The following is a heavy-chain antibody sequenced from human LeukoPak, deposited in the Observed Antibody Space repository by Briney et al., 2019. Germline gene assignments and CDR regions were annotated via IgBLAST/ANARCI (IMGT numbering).Heavy chain of an antibody. CDR2: INHSGST. CDR1: GGSISSYY. Sequence: SQTLSLTCTVSGGSISSYYWSWIRQPPGKGLEWIGEINHSGSTNYNPSLKSRVTISVDTSKNQFSLKLSSVTAADTAVYYCARVRRMRVVPAAIRTRWFDPWGQGTLVTVSS. J-gene: IGHJ5*02. CDR3: ARVRRMRVVPAAIRTRWFDP. V-gene: IGHV4-34*01. D-gene: IGHD2-2*02.